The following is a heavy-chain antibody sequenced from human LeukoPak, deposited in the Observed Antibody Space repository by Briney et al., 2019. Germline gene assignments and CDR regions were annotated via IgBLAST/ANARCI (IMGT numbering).Heavy chain of an antibody. J-gene: IGHJ1*01. D-gene: IGHD6-13*01. CDR2: ISSSSSYI. CDR1: GFTFSSYS. Sequence: GGSLRLSCAASGFTFSSYSMNWVRQAPGKGLEWVSSISSSSSYIYYADSVKGRFTISRDNAKNSLYLQMNSLRAEDTAVYYCARSEAAAGNEYFQHWGQGTLVTVSS. CDR3: ARSEAAAGNEYFQH. V-gene: IGHV3-21*01.